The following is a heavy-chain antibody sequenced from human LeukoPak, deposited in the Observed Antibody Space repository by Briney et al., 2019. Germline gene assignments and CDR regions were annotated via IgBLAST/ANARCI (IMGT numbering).Heavy chain of an antibody. CDR3: ARGYRGYSSSWYVN. D-gene: IGHD6-13*01. CDR2: INHSGST. CDR1: GGSFSGYY. V-gene: IGHV4-34*01. Sequence: KPSETLSLTCAVYGGSFSGYYWSWIRQPPGKGLEWIGEINHSGSTNYNPSLKSRVTISIDTSKNQFSLRLSSVTAADTAVYYCARGYRGYSSSWYVNWGQGTLVPVSS. J-gene: IGHJ4*02.